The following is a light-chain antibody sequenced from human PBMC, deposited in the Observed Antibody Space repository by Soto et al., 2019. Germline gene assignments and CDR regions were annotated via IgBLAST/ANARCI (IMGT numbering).Light chain of an antibody. CDR2: WAS. V-gene: IGKV4-1*01. Sequence: DIVMTQSPDSLAVSLGERATINCKSSQSVLYNSNNKNYLAWYQQRPGQPPKLLVYWASTRESGVPDRFSGSGSGTDFTLTITSLQAEDGAVYYCQQYESTPPTFGQGTKVEIK. CDR3: QQYESTPPT. CDR1: QSVLYNSNNKNY. J-gene: IGKJ2*01.